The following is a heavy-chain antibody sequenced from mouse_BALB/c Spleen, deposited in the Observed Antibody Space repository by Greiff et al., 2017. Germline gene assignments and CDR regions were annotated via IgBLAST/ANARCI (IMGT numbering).Heavy chain of an antibody. D-gene: IGHD2-4*01. Sequence: VQLQQSGAELAKPGASVKMSCKASGYTFTSYWMHWVKQRPGQGLEWIGYINPSTGYTEYNQKFKDKATLTADKSSSTAYMQLGSLTSEDSAVYYCARGGYDYDFDYWGQGTTLTVSS. J-gene: IGHJ2*01. V-gene: IGHV1-7*01. CDR1: GYTFTSYW. CDR2: INPSTGYT. CDR3: ARGGYDYDFDY.